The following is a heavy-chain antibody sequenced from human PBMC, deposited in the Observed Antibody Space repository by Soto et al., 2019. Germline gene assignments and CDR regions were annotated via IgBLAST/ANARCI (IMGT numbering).Heavy chain of an antibody. V-gene: IGHV3-9*01. CDR1: GFTFDDYA. Sequence: GGSLRLSCAASGFTFDDYAMHWVRQAPGKGLEWVSGISWNSGSIGYADSVKGRFTISRDNAKNSLYLQMNSLGAEDTALYYCAKDIGLEQWPTYYFDYWGQGTLVTVSS. D-gene: IGHD6-19*01. CDR3: AKDIGLEQWPTYYFDY. CDR2: ISWNSGSI. J-gene: IGHJ4*02.